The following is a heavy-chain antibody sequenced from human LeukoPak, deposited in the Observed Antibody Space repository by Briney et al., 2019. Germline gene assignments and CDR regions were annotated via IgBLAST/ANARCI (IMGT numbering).Heavy chain of an antibody. J-gene: IGHJ4*02. CDR1: GFTFSTYA. CDR2: IKQDGGAK. Sequence: PGGSLRLSCAASGFTFSTYAMSWVRQDPGKGLEWVANIKQDGGAKSYVASVKGRFTISRDNAKNSPYLQINSLRAEDTAVYYCVRQYNSSWLQFFDYWGQGTLVTVSS. V-gene: IGHV3-7*04. D-gene: IGHD6-13*01. CDR3: VRQYNSSWLQFFDY.